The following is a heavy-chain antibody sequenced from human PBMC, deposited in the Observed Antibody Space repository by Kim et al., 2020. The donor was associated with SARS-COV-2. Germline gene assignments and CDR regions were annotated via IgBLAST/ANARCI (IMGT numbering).Heavy chain of an antibody. CDR2: GSCGRK. J-gene: IGHJ6*02. CDR3: YNAMDV. Sequence: GSCGRKYYADSVKGRFTISRDKSKNTLYLQMNSLRAEDTAVYYVYNAMDVWGQGTTVTVSS. V-gene: IGHV3-23*01.